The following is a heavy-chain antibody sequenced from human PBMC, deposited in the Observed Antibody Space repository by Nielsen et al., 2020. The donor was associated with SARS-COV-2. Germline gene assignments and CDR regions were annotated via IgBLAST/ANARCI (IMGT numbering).Heavy chain of an antibody. Sequence: SLKISCAASGFTFDDYAMHWVRQAPGKGLEWVSGISWNSGSIGYADSVKGRFTISRDNAKNSLYLQMNSLRAEDTALYYCAKDFEAVAGFTDYWGQGTLVTVSS. V-gene: IGHV3-9*01. CDR2: ISWNSGSI. D-gene: IGHD6-19*01. J-gene: IGHJ4*02. CDR1: GFTFDDYA. CDR3: AKDFEAVAGFTDY.